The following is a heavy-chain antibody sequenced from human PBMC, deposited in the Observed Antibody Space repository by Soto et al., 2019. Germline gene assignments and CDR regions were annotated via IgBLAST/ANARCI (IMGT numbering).Heavy chain of an antibody. CDR2: IFYLGSS. D-gene: IGHD3-3*02. CDR1: GDSIISSDFY. Sequence: SETLSLTCTVSGDSIISSDFYWGWVRQPPGKGLEWIGSIFYLGSSYYNPSLKSRVTMSVDTSKNQFSLRLRSVTAADTALYFCARHSLALRKNNWFDPWGQGIRGTVS. V-gene: IGHV4-39*01. CDR3: ARHSLALRKNNWFDP. J-gene: IGHJ5*02.